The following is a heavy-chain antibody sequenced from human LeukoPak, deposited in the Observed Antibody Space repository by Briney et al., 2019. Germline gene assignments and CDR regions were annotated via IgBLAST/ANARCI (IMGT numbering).Heavy chain of an antibody. Sequence: GGSLRLSCAASGFTFSSYWMNWARQAPGKGLEWVASINHNGNVNYYVDSVKGRFTISRDNAKNSLYLQMSNLRAEDTAVYFCARGGGLDVWGHGATVTVSS. CDR3: ARGGGLDV. D-gene: IGHD3-16*01. J-gene: IGHJ6*02. V-gene: IGHV3-7*03. CDR1: GFTFSSYW. CDR2: INHNGNVN.